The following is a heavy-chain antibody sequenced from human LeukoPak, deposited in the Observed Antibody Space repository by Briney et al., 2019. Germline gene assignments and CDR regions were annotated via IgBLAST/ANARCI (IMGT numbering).Heavy chain of an antibody. J-gene: IGHJ6*02. V-gene: IGHV3-53*01. CDR2: IYSGGST. D-gene: IGHD4-17*01. CDR3: ARDDYGDGYYYYGMDV. CDR1: GFTVSSNY. Sequence: GGSLRLSCAASGFTVSSNYMSWVRQAPGKGLEWVSVIYSGGSTYYADSVKGRFTISRDNSKNTLYLQMNSLRAEDTAVYHCARDDYGDGYYYYGMDVWGQGTTVTVSS.